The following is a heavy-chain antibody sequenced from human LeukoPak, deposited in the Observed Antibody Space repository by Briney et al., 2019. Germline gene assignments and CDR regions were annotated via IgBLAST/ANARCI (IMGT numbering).Heavy chain of an antibody. J-gene: IGHJ3*02. CDR3: ARSGTDFWSGYLDPAAFDI. D-gene: IGHD3-3*01. CDR1: GGTFSSYA. Sequence: ASVKVSCKASGGTFSSYAISWVRQAPGQGLEWMGGIIPIFGTANYAQKFQGRVTITTDESTSTAYMELSSLRSEDTAVYYCARSGTDFWSGYLDPAAFDIWGQGTMVTVSS. CDR2: IIPIFGTA. V-gene: IGHV1-69*05.